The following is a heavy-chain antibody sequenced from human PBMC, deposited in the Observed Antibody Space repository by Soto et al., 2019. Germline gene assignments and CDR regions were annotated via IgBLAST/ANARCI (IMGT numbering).Heavy chain of an antibody. CDR2: ISRDGGTK. CDR3: TGEDASGY. Sequence: QVQLVESGGGVVQPGRSLRLSCAVSGFTVSTYGMHWVRQAPGKGLEWVAVISRDGGTKYYADSVKGRFTISRDNSRNTLSLEMKSLRGADMAVYYCTGEDASGYWGQGTLVTVSS. J-gene: IGHJ4*02. V-gene: IGHV3-30*03. CDR1: GFTVSTYG. D-gene: IGHD2-8*02.